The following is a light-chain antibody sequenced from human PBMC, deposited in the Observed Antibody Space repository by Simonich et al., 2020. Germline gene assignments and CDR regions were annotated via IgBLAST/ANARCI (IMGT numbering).Light chain of an antibody. CDR2: DVS. V-gene: IGLV2-11*01. CDR3: CSYAGSYTLV. Sequence: QSALTQPRSVSGSPGQSVTISCPETSSDVGGYNYVSWYQQHPGKAPKHMIYDVSKRPSGVPERFSGSKSGNTAAQTISGLQAEDEADYYCCSYAGSYTLVFGGGTKLTVL. J-gene: IGLJ3*02. CDR1: SSDVGGYNY.